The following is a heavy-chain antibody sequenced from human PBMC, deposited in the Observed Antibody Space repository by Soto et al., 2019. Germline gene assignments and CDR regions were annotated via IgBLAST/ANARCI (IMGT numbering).Heavy chain of an antibody. Sequence: SETLSLTCAVYGGSFSGYYWSWIRQPPGKGLEWIGEINHSGSTNHNPSLKSRVTISVDTSKNQFSLKLSSVTAADTAVYYCARGTYNPNLADIDSSGYYTYYGMDVWGQGTKVTVSS. D-gene: IGHD3-22*01. V-gene: IGHV4-34*01. CDR1: GGSFSGYY. CDR3: ARGTYNPNLADIDSSGYYTYYGMDV. J-gene: IGHJ6*02. CDR2: INHSGST.